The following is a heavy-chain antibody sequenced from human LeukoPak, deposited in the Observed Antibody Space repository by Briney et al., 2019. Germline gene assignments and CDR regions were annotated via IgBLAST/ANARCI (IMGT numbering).Heavy chain of an antibody. D-gene: IGHD2-2*01. CDR1: GFTFSSYA. Sequence: GGSLRLSCAASGFTFSSYAMSWVRQAPGKGLEWVSAISGSGGRTYYADSVKGRFTISRDNSKNTLYLQMNSLRAEDTAVYYCASQKRREYQLLSSYYYYGMDVWGQGTTVTVSS. CDR2: ISGSGGRT. CDR3: ASQKRREYQLLSSYYYYGMDV. V-gene: IGHV3-23*01. J-gene: IGHJ6*02.